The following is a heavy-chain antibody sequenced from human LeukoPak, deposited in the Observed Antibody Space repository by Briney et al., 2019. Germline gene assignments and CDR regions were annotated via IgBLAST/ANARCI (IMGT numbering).Heavy chain of an antibody. CDR3: AGQFATASADTRGYFDF. CDR2: ITYDGSA. J-gene: IGHJ4*02. D-gene: IGHD2-2*01. V-gene: IGHV4-39*01. CDR1: GASISSSNDY. Sequence: PSETLSLACSVSGASISSSNDYWGWIRQAPGKGLEWIGSITYDGSAHYNPSLMSRATILVDTSKNQFSLKLSSVPAADAAMYYCAGQFATASADTRGYFDFWGQGTVVTVSS.